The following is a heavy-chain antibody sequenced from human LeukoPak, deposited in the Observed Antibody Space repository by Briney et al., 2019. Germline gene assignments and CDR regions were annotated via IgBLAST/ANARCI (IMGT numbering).Heavy chain of an antibody. J-gene: IGHJ4*02. CDR1: GGSFSGYY. CDR2: INHSGST. V-gene: IGHV4-34*01. CDR3: ARGGKGVTLDY. Sequence: SETLSLTCAVYGGSFSGYYWSWIRQPPGKGLEWIGEINHSGSTNYNPSLKSRVTISVDTSKNQFSLELSSVTAADTAVYYCARGGKGVTLDYWGQGTLVTVSS. D-gene: IGHD2-8*01.